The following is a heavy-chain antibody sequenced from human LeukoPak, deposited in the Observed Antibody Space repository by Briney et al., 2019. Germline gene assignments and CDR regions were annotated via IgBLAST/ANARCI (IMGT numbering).Heavy chain of an antibody. D-gene: IGHD4-17*01. J-gene: IGHJ4*02. CDR2: INPSGGST. Sequence: ASVKVSCKASGYTFTSYYMHWVRQAPGQGLEWMGIINPSGGSTSYAQKFQGRVTITADESTSTAYMELSSLRSEDTAVYYCARGLAVTRSIDYWGQGTLVTVSS. V-gene: IGHV1-46*01. CDR3: ARGLAVTRSIDY. CDR1: GYTFTSYY.